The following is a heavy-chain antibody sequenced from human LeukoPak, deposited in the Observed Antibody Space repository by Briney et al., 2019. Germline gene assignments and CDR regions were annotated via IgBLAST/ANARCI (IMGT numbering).Heavy chain of an antibody. CDR1: GGSISSGGYY. Sequence: SETLSLTCTVSGGSISSGGYYWSWIRQHPGKGLEWIGYIYYSGSTYYNPSLKSRATISVDTSKNQFSLKLSSVTAADTAVYYCARALGVVAATRGPAFDYWGQGTLVTVSS. V-gene: IGHV4-31*03. D-gene: IGHD2-15*01. J-gene: IGHJ4*02. CDR2: IYYSGST. CDR3: ARALGVVAATRGPAFDY.